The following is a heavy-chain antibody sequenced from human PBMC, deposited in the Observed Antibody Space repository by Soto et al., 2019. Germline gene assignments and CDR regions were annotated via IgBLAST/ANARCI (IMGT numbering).Heavy chain of an antibody. CDR2: INPSGGST. V-gene: IGHV1-46*01. CDR1: GYTFTSYY. CDR3: ARVRIWSGFHY. D-gene: IGHD2-15*01. J-gene: IGHJ4*01. Sequence: QVQLVQSGAEVKKPGASVKVSCKASGYTFTSYYMHWVRQAPGQGLEWMGIINPSGGSTSYAQKSQGRVTMTRGTSTSTVYTKLSTLRSEDTVVYYCARVRIWSGFHYWGAGALGTVSS.